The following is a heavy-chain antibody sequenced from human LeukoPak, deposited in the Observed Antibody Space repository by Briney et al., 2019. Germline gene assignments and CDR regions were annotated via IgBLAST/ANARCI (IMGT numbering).Heavy chain of an antibody. D-gene: IGHD3-3*01. CDR1: GFTFSSYA. CDR3: ARDAGTIFGVVPYYYYYMDV. J-gene: IGHJ6*03. CDR2: ISYDGSNK. Sequence: GGSLRLSCAASGFTFSSYAMHWVRQAPGKGLEWEAVISYDGSNKYYADSVKGRFTISRDNSKNTLYLQMNSLRAEDTAVYYCARDAGTIFGVVPYYYYYMDVWGKGTTVTVSS. V-gene: IGHV3-30-3*01.